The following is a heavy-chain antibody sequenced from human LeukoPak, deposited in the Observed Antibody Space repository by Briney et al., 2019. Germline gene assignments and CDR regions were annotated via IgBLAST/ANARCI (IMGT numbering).Heavy chain of an antibody. CDR2: IIPIFGTA. CDR3: AIAVAGTIGFDY. J-gene: IGHJ4*02. D-gene: IGHD6-19*01. V-gene: IGHV1-69*13. CDR1: GGTFSSYA. Sequence: SVKVSCKASGGTFSSYAISWVRQAPGQGLEWMGGIIPIFGTANYAQKFQGRVTITADESTSTAYMELSSLRSEDTAVYYCAIAVAGTIGFDYWGQGTLVTVSS.